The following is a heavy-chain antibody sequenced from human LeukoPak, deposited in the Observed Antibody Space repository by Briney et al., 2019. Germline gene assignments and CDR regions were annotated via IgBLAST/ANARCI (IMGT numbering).Heavy chain of an antibody. Sequence: SETLSLTCTVSDGSISTFYWSWIRQPPGKGLEWIGFVYYSGSTNYNPSLKSRVTISVDTSKNQFSLKLSSVTAADTAVYYCARNVGWYTHDTWGQGTLVTVSS. CDR3: ARNVGWYTHDT. CDR1: DGSISTFY. V-gene: IGHV4-59*01. CDR2: VYYSGST. J-gene: IGHJ5*02. D-gene: IGHD6-19*01.